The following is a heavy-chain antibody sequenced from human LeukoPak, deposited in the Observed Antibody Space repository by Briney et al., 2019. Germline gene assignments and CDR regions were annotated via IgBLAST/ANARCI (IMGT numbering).Heavy chain of an antibody. CDR3: AREMLAAVAAQS. V-gene: IGHV3-7*01. CDR2: INQDGSER. Sequence: PGGSLRLSCAASGFTFSSYGMHWVRQAPGKGLEWVANINQDGSERYYVDSVKGRFTISRDNAKNSLYLQMNSLRAEDTAVYYCAREMLAAVAAQSWGQGTLVTVSS. CDR1: GFTFSSYG. J-gene: IGHJ5*02. D-gene: IGHD6-19*01.